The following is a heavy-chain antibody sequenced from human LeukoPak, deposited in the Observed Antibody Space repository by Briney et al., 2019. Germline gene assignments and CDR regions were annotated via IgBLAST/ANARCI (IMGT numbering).Heavy chain of an antibody. CDR1: GCTFTSYD. Sequence: GASVKVSCKASGCTFTSYDINWVRQATGQGLEWMGWMDPNSGNTGYAQKFQGRVTITRNTSISTVYMELSSLRSEDTAVYYCARGSVIVGARGLDYWGQGTLVTVSS. CDR2: MDPNSGNT. V-gene: IGHV1-8*03. J-gene: IGHJ4*02. CDR3: ARGSVIVGARGLDY. D-gene: IGHD1-26*01.